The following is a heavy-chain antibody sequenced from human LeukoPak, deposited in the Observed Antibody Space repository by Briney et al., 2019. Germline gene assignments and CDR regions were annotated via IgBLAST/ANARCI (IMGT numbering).Heavy chain of an antibody. CDR3: AKEGGIAVAGSEY. CDR2: IKSKTDGGTT. CDR1: GFTFSNAW. Sequence: GGSLRLSCAASGFTFSNAWMSWVRQAPGKGLEWVGRIKSKTDGGTTDYAAPVKGRFTISRDDSKNTLYLQMNSLRAEDTAVYYCAKEGGIAVAGSEYWGQGTLVTVSS. J-gene: IGHJ4*02. D-gene: IGHD6-19*01. V-gene: IGHV3-15*01.